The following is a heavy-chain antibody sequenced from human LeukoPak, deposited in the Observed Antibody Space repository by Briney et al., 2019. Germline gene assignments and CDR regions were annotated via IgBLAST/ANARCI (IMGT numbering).Heavy chain of an antibody. CDR2: ISGSGGST. Sequence: TGGSLRLSCAASGFTFSSYAMSWVRQAPGKGLEWVSAISGSGGSTYYADSVKGRFPISRDNSKNTLYLQMNSLRAEDTAVYYCARFRTAMQLWKGYYFDYWGQGTLVTVSS. V-gene: IGHV3-23*01. CDR1: GFTFSSYA. D-gene: IGHD5-18*01. CDR3: ARFRTAMQLWKGYYFDY. J-gene: IGHJ4*02.